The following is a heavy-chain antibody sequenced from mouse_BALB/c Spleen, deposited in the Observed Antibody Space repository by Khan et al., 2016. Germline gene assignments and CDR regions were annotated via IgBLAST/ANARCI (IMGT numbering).Heavy chain of an antibody. V-gene: IGHV1-69*02. CDR3: TSSGGISYSF. J-gene: IGHJ2*01. CDR2: IYPYDSYT. CDR1: GYTFTSYW. Sequence: QVQLKQSGAELVKPGASVKLSCKASGYTFTSYWLNWVKQRPGQGLEWIGNIYPYDSYTNYNQKFKDKAALTVDRSSSTAYMQLSSPTSEDSAVYSCTSSGGISYSFRGQGTTVTVSS. D-gene: IGHD1-1*01.